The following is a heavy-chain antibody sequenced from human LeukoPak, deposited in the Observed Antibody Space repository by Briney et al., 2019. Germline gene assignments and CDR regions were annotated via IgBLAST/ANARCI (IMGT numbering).Heavy chain of an antibody. J-gene: IGHJ4*02. Sequence: SETLSLTCTVSGGSISSYYWSWIRQPAGKGLEWIGRIYTSGSTNYNPSLKSRVTMSVDTSKNQFSLKLSSVTAADTAVYYCAAQSPLYYYGSGSRFDYWGQGTLVTVSS. D-gene: IGHD3-10*01. V-gene: IGHV4-4*07. CDR1: GGSISSYY. CDR2: IYTSGST. CDR3: AAQSPLYYYGSGSRFDY.